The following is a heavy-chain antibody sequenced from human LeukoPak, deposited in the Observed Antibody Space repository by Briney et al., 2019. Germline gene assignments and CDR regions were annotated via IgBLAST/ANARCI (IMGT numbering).Heavy chain of an antibody. CDR2: IYYSGST. Sequence: SETLSITCTVSGGSISSYYWSWIRQPPGKGLEWIGYIYYSGSTNYNPSLKSRVTISVDTSKNQFSLKLSSVTAADTAVYYCARDTSLWFGEYNYWGQGTLVTVSS. J-gene: IGHJ4*02. D-gene: IGHD3-10*01. V-gene: IGHV4-59*01. CDR3: ARDTSLWFGEYNY. CDR1: GGSISSYY.